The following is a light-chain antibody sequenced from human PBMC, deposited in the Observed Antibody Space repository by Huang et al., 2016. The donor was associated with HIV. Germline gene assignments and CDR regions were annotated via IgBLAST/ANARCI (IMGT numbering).Light chain of an antibody. CDR2: AAS. CDR3: QQTYTTPYT. V-gene: IGKV1-39*01. Sequence: DIQMTQSPSSLSASVGDRVTITCRASQSISSHLNWYQQKPGTAPKVLVYAASNLQGGVPSRFSGSASGTDFTLTINSLQPEDFATYYCQQTYTTPYTFGQGTKLEIK. J-gene: IGKJ2*01. CDR1: QSISSH.